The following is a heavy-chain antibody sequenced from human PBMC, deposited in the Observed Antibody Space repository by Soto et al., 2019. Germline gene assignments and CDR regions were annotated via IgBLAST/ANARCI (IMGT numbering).Heavy chain of an antibody. CDR1: GYTFTSYG. D-gene: IGHD3-3*01. Sequence: QVQLVQSGAEVKKPGASVKVSCKASGYTFTSYGISWVRQAPGQGLEWMGWISAYNGNTNYAQKLQGRVTMTTDTSTSTAYMELRSLRSDDTAVYYCARVYYDFWGGSDDYYYYYYMDVWGKGTTVTVSS. CDR3: ARVYYDFWGGSDDYYYYYYMDV. CDR2: ISAYNGNT. V-gene: IGHV1-18*01. J-gene: IGHJ6*03.